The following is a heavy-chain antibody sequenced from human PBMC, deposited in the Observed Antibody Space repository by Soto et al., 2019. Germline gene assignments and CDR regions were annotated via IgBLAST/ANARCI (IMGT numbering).Heavy chain of an antibody. J-gene: IGHJ4*02. CDR2: IKSKTDGGTT. CDR1: GFTFSNAW. CDR3: TTVGTLRFLEWSIDY. D-gene: IGHD3-3*01. Sequence: PGGSLRLSCAASGFTFSNAWMSWVRQAPGKGLEWVGRIKSKTDGGTTDYAAPVKGRFTISRDDSKNTLYLQMNSLKTEDTAVYYCTTVGTLRFLEWSIDYWGQGTLVTVSS. V-gene: IGHV3-15*01.